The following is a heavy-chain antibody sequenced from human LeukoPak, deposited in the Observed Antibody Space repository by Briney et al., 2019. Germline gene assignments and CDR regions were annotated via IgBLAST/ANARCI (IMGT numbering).Heavy chain of an antibody. CDR1: GFTFSTYG. CDR2: IHYGGSDK. D-gene: IGHD6-6*01. J-gene: IGHJ4*02. V-gene: IGHV3-30*02. CDR3: AKERIEYTSSPSWDY. Sequence: GGSLRLSCAASGFTFSTYGMHWVRQAPGKGLQWLAFIHYGGSDKYYSDSVKGRFTVSRDNSKSTLYLQVNSLRPEDTAVYYCAKERIEYTSSPSWDYWGQGTLVTVSS.